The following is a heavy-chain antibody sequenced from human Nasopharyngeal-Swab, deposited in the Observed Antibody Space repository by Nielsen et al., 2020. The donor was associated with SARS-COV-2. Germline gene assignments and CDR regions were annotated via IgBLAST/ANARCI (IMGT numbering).Heavy chain of an antibody. CDR1: GFTVSSNY. J-gene: IGHJ5*02. V-gene: IGHV3-23*01. CDR3: AKYYDP. D-gene: IGHD3-22*01. CDR2: ISGSGGST. Sequence: GESLKISCAASGFTVSSNYMSWVRQAPGKGLEWVSAISGSGGSTYYADSVKGRFTISRDNSKNTLYLQMNSLRAEDTAVYYCAKYYDPRGQGTLVTVSS.